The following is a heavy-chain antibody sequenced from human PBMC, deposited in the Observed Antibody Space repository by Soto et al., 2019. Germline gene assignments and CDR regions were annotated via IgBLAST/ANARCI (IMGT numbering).Heavy chain of an antibody. J-gene: IGHJ4*02. CDR3: ARRGAVAGLHY. V-gene: IGHV3-74*01. CDR1: GFTFSSYW. Sequence: EVQLVESGGGLVQPGGSLRVSCAASGFTFSSYWMHWVRQAPGTGLVWVSRINSDGSSTSYADSVKGRFTISRDNAKNTLYLQMNSLRAEDTAIYYCARRGAVAGLHYWGQGTLVTVSS. D-gene: IGHD6-19*01. CDR2: INSDGSST.